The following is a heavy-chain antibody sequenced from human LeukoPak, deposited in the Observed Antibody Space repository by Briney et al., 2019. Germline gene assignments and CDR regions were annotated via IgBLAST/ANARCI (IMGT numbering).Heavy chain of an antibody. Sequence: GGSLRLSCAASGFTVNANYMGWVRQAPRKGLEWVSVIYGSGTTYYADSVKGRFTISRDNPKNTVYLQLNFLRAEDAAVYYCATSAPMIEVHASDIWGQGTMVTVSS. CDR2: IYGSGTT. J-gene: IGHJ3*02. V-gene: IGHV3-53*01. CDR3: ATSAPMIEVHASDI. CDR1: GFTVNANY. D-gene: IGHD3-22*01.